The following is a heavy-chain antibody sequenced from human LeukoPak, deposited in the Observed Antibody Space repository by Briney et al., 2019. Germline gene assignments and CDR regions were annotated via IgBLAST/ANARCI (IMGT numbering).Heavy chain of an antibody. D-gene: IGHD1-26*01. J-gene: IGHJ5*02. Sequence: MSSETLSLTCTVSGGSISSYYWSWIRQPPGKGLEWIGYMYYSGSTNYNPSLKSRVTISVGTSKNQFSLKLSSVTAADTAVYYCARGIIVGATWGENYNCFDPWGQGTLVTVSS. CDR3: ARGIIVGATWGENYNCFDP. V-gene: IGHV4-59*01. CDR2: MYYSGST. CDR1: GGSISSYY.